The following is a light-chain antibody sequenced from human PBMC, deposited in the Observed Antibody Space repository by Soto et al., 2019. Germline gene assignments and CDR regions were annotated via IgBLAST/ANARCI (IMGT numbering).Light chain of an antibody. CDR1: RSVGTY. V-gene: IGKV3-11*01. J-gene: IGKJ4*01. Sequence: ESVLTQSPATVSLSPGDRATLSCTASRSVGTYSAWYQQKPGQAPRLIIYDASNRATGIPSRFSGSGSGTDFTLTISSLEPVDVAIYYCQQRRNWPPLTFGGGTRVDIK. CDR2: DAS. CDR3: QQRRNWPPLT.